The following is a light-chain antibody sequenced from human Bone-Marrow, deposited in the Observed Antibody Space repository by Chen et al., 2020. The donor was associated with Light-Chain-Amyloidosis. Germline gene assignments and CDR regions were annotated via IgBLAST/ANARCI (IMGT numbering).Light chain of an antibody. Sequence: SYELTQPPSVSVSPGQTARITCSGDDLPTKYAYWYQQKPGQAPVLVIHRDTERPSGISERFSGSSSGTTATLTISGVQAEDEDDYHCQSADSSGTYEVIFGGGIKLTVL. J-gene: IGLJ2*01. CDR1: DLPTKY. CDR3: QSADSSGTYEVI. CDR2: RDT. V-gene: IGLV3-25*03.